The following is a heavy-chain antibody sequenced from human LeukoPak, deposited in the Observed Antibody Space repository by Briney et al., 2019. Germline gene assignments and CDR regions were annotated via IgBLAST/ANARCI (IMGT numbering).Heavy chain of an antibody. J-gene: IGHJ4*02. D-gene: IGHD2-2*01. CDR1: GFTFSSYG. V-gene: IGHV3-30*18. Sequence: GGSLRLSCAASGFTFSSYGMHWVRQAPGKGLEWVAVISYHGRNIFYADSVKGRFTISRDNSKNTLYLQMNSLRAEDTAVYYCAKTPICGSTSCYLGYFDYWGQGTLVTVSS. CDR3: AKTPICGSTSCYLGYFDY. CDR2: ISYHGRNI.